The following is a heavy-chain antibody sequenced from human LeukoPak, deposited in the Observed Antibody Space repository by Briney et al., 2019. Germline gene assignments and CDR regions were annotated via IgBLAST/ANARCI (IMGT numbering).Heavy chain of an antibody. V-gene: IGHV3-23*01. CDR2: IFPSSGEI. CDR1: GFTFSTFA. Sequence: GGSLRLSCVASGFTFSTFAMIWVRQPPGKGLEWVSSIFPSSGEIHYADSVRGRFTISRDNSKNTLYLQMNSLRAEDTAVYYCAKTNRGYYDSSGLVDYWGQGTLVTVSS. J-gene: IGHJ4*02. D-gene: IGHD3-22*01. CDR3: AKTNRGYYDSSGLVDY.